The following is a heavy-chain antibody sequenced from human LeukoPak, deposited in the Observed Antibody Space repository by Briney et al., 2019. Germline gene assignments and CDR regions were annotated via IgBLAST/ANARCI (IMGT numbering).Heavy chain of an antibody. CDR2: ISGSGGST. Sequence: PGGTLRLSCAASGFTFSSYGMSWVRQAPGKGLEWVSAISGSGGSTYYADSVKGRFTISRDNSKNTLYLQMNSLRAEDTAVYYCAKGGYDSSGYYYVGVGDIVDYWGQGTLVTVSS. V-gene: IGHV3-23*01. CDR1: GFTFSSYG. CDR3: AKGGYDSSGYYYVGVGDIVDY. J-gene: IGHJ4*02. D-gene: IGHD3-22*01.